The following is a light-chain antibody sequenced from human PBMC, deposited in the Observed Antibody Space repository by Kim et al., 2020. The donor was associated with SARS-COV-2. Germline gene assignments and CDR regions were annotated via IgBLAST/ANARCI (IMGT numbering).Light chain of an antibody. CDR1: QSVGRF. V-gene: IGKV3-11*01. CDR3: QQRTDWPIT. Sequence: LSPGERASLSCWASQSVGRFLAWYQQTPGLPPRLLIYGASNRATGIPARFSGSGSGTDFTLTISRLEPEDSAVYYCQQRTDWPITFGQGTRLKIK. J-gene: IGKJ5*01. CDR2: GAS.